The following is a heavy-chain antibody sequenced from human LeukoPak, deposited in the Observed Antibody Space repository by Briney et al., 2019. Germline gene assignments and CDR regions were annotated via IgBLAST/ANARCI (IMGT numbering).Heavy chain of an antibody. V-gene: IGHV4-59*08. CDR3: ASSNYYEEYYYYYGMGV. D-gene: IGHD3-22*01. CDR1: GGSISSYY. Sequence: PSETLSLTCTVSGGSISSYYWSWIRQPPGKGLEWIGYIYYSGSTNYNPSLKSRVTISVDTSKNQFSLKLSSVTAADTAVYYCASSNYYEEYYYYYGMGVWGQGTTVTVSS. CDR2: IYYSGST. J-gene: IGHJ6*02.